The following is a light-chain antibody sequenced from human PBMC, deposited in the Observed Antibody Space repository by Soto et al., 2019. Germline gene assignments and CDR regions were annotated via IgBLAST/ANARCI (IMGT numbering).Light chain of an antibody. V-gene: IGKV3-15*01. Sequence: EVVMTQSPGSLSVSPGERATLSCRASESVSRNLAWYQQKPGQAPRLLIYDASTRATGIPDRFSGGGSGTEFTLTISSLQSEDFVVYYCQQYNSCPPITFGQGTRLEIK. J-gene: IGKJ5*01. CDR2: DAS. CDR3: QQYNSCPPIT. CDR1: ESVSRN.